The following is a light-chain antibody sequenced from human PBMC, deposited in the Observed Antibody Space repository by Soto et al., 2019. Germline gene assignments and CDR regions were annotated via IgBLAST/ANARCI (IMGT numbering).Light chain of an antibody. J-gene: IGLJ2*01. CDR2: EVN. CDR1: SSDVGGYNY. Sequence: QSALTQPPSASGSPGQSVTISCTGTSSDVGGYNYVSWYQQHPGKAPKLMIYEVNKRPSGVPDRFSGSKSGNTASLTVSGLQADDEADYYCSSYAGSDRGVFGGGTKVTVL. CDR3: SSYAGSDRGV. V-gene: IGLV2-8*01.